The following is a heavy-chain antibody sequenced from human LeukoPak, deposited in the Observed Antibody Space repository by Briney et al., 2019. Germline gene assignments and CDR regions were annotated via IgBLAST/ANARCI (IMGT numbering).Heavy chain of an antibody. Sequence: SETLSLTCTVSGGSISSYDWSWIRQPPGKGLGWIGYIYYSGSTNYNPSLKSRVSISVDTSKTQFSLKLSSVTAADTAVYYCARGSSSSSWYRVDYWGQGTLVTVSS. D-gene: IGHD6-13*01. CDR2: IYYSGST. J-gene: IGHJ4*02. CDR1: GGSISSYD. CDR3: ARGSSSSSWYRVDY. V-gene: IGHV4-59*01.